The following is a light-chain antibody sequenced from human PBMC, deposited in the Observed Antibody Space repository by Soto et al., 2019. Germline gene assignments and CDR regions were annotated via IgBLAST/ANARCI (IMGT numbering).Light chain of an antibody. CDR3: AAWDDSLSGQR. CDR2: SND. CDR1: SSNIGTNY. J-gene: IGLJ2*01. V-gene: IGLV1-47*01. Sequence: QSVLTQSPSASGTPGQRVTISCSGTSSNIGTNYVYWYQQLPGTAPKVLIYSNDKRPSGVPDRFSGSKSGTSASLAISGLRSEDEADYYCAAWDDSLSGQRFGGGTKVTVL.